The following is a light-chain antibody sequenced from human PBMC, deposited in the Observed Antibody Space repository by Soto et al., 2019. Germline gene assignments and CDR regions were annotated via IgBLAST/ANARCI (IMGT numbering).Light chain of an antibody. CDR2: SNY. Sequence: QSALTQPPSASGTPGQRVTISCSGSSSNIGSKTVNWYQQLPGTAPKLLIYSNYQRPSGVPDRFSGSKSGTSASLAISGLQSEDEADYYCSAWDASLNGYVFGTGTKGHRP. CDR1: SSNIGSKT. V-gene: IGLV1-44*01. J-gene: IGLJ1*01. CDR3: SAWDASLNGYV.